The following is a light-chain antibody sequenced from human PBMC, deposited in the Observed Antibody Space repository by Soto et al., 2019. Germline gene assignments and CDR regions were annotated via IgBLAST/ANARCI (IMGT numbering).Light chain of an antibody. J-gene: IGLJ2*01. Sequence: QSALTQPASVSGSPGQSITISCTGTSSDVGSYNLVSWYQQHPGKAPKLMIYEGSKRPSGISNRFSGSKSGNTASLTISGLQAEDEAVYYCCSYAGNSTPVVFGGGTKLTVL. V-gene: IGLV2-23*01. CDR2: EGS. CDR1: SSDVGSYNL. CDR3: CSYAGNSTPVV.